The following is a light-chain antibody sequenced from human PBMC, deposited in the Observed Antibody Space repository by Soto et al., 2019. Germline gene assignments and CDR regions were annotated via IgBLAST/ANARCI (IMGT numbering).Light chain of an antibody. CDR3: KSYAGSNTYV. CDR2: SNN. CDR1: SSNIGSNT. Sequence: QSVLTQPPSASGTPGQRVTIPCSGSSSNIGSNTVNWYQQLPGTAPKLLIYSNNQRPSGVPDRFSGSKSGTSASLAISGLQSADEADYFCKSYAGSNTYVFGSGTKVTVL. V-gene: IGLV1-44*01. J-gene: IGLJ1*01.